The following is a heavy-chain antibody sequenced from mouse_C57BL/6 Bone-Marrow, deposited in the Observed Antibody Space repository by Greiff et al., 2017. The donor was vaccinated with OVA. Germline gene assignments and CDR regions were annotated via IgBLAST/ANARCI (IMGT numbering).Heavy chain of an antibody. V-gene: IGHV1-69*01. CDR3: ARLRLPPYWYFDV. D-gene: IGHD2-2*01. J-gene: IGHJ1*03. Sequence: QVQLQQSGAELVMPGASVKLSCKASGYTFASYWMHWVKQRPGQGLEWIGEIDPSDSYTNYNQKFKGKSTLTVDKSSSTAYMQLSSLTSEDSAVYYCARLRLPPYWYFDVWGTGTTVTVSS. CDR1: GYTFASYW. CDR2: IDPSDSYT.